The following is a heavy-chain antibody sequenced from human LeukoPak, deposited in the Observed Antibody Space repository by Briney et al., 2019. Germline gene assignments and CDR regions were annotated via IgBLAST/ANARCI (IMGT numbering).Heavy chain of an antibody. CDR3: ARNVTGTTNAFDI. CDR1: GTSITHYF. D-gene: IGHD1-20*01. CDR2: ISTHGTT. V-gene: IGHV4-4*07. Sequence: SETLSLTCSVSGTSITHYFWSWIRQSAGQRLECIGRISTHGTTTYNPSLNSRVTMSRDTSGSQVSLKLSSVTAADTAIYFCARNVTGTTNAFDIWGQGRMVTVSS. J-gene: IGHJ3*02.